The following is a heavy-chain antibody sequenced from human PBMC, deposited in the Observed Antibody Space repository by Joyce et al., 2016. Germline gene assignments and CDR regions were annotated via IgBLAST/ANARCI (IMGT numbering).Heavy chain of an antibody. D-gene: IGHD4-17*01. V-gene: IGHV3-48*03. CDR1: GFSLSNFE. CDR2: INSGGSII. J-gene: IGHJ4*02. CDR3: ARGGDYTFDY. Sequence: EVQLVESGGGLVQPGGSLRLSCAASGFSLSNFEMNWVRQAPGKGLEWRSYINSGGSIIYHADSVKGRFTISRDNAQNSLYLQMNSLRAEDTAVYYCARGGDYTFDYWGQGTLVSVSS.